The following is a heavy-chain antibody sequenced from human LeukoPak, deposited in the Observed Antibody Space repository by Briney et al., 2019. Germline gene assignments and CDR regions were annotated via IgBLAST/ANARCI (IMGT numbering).Heavy chain of an antibody. CDR1: GYTFTAYY. J-gene: IGHJ5*02. D-gene: IGHD2-15*01. CDR3: AREAPGGISNWFDP. V-gene: IGHV1-69*04. CDR2: IIPMSGIA. Sequence: GASVKVSCKASGYTFTAYYIHWVRQVPGQGLEWMGRIIPMSGIAKTAQKFQGRVTITADKSTNTAYMDLSSLISEDTAVYYCAREAPGGISNWFDPWGQGTLVTVSS.